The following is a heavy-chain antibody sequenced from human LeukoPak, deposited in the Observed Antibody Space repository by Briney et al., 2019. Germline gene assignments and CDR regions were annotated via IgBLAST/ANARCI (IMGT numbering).Heavy chain of an antibody. Sequence: PGGSLGLSCAASGFTFSSYSMNWVRQAPGKGLEWVSSISSSSSYIYYADSVKGRFTISRDNSKNTLYLQMNSLRAEDTAVYYCAKAPANHYDILTGYDYWGQGTLVTVSS. D-gene: IGHD3-9*01. CDR1: GFTFSSYS. CDR3: AKAPANHYDILTGYDY. J-gene: IGHJ4*02. CDR2: ISSSSSYI. V-gene: IGHV3-21*04.